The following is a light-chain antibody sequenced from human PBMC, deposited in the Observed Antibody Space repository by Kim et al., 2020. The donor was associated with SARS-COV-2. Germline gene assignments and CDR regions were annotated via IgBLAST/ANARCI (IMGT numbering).Light chain of an antibody. V-gene: IGKV1-5*03. CDR2: RAS. J-gene: IGKJ4*01. Sequence: SASVGDRVTITCRASQSFSTWLAWYQQKPGKAPKLLIYRASSLKSGVPSRFSGSGSGTEFTLTISSLQPDDFATYYCLQYNDYPLTFGGGTKLEIK. CDR3: LQYNDYPLT. CDR1: QSFSTW.